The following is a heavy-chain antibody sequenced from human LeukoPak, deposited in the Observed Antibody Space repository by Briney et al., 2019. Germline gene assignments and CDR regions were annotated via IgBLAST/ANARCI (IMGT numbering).Heavy chain of an antibody. D-gene: IGHD3-3*01. CDR1: GFTLSNYY. J-gene: IGHJ4*02. Sequence: GGSLRLSCAASGFTLSNYYMHWVRQAPGKGLMWVSRINNDGSRTSYADSVKGRFTISRDNAKNTLYLQMNSLRAEDTAVYYCARGHDLWSGNYGLYWGQGTLVSVSS. V-gene: IGHV3-74*01. CDR3: ARGHDLWSGNYGLY. CDR2: INNDGSRT.